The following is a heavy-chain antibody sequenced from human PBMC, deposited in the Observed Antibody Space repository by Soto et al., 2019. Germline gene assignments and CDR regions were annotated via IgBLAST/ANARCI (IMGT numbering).Heavy chain of an antibody. CDR2: ISAHNGNT. Sequence: QVHLVQYGAEVKKPGASVKVSCQGSGYAFTTYAITWVRQAPGQGLEWMGWISAHNGNTNYAQKVQGRVTVTRDTSTSTAYMELRSLRYDDTAVYYCARGRYGDYWGQGALVTVSS. CDR3: ARGRYGDY. CDR1: GYAFTTYA. D-gene: IGHD1-1*01. J-gene: IGHJ4*02. V-gene: IGHV1-18*01.